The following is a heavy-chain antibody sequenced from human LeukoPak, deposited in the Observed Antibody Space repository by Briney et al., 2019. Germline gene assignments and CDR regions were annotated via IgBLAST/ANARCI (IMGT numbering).Heavy chain of an antibody. V-gene: IGHV5-51*01. J-gene: IGHJ4*02. Sequence: HGESLKISCKGSGYSFTSYWIGWVRQMPGKGLEWMGIIYPGDSDTRYSPSFQGQVTISADKSISTAYLQWSSLKASDTAMYYCAGTQAYSSGWYYFDYWGRGTLVTVSS. CDR2: IYPGDSDT. CDR1: GYSFTSYW. D-gene: IGHD6-19*01. CDR3: AGTQAYSSGWYYFDY.